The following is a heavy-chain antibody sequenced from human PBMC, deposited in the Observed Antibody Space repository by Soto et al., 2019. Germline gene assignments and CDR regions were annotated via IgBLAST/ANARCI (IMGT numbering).Heavy chain of an antibody. CDR1: GFTFSDYY. CDR3: TYYYGSGSYGYYYYGMDV. V-gene: IGHV3-11*06. J-gene: IGHJ6*02. Sequence: GGSLRLSXAASGFTFSDYYMSWIRQAPGKGLEWVSYISSSSSYTNYADSVKGRFTISRDNAKDSLYLQMNSLRAEDTAVYYCTYYYGSGSYGYYYYGMDVWGQGTTVTVSS. D-gene: IGHD3-10*01. CDR2: ISSSSSYT.